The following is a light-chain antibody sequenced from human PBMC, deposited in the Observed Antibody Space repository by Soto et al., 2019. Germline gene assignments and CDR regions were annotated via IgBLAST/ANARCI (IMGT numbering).Light chain of an antibody. Sequence: QSVLTQPASVSGSPGQSLTISCVGTSSDIGDYNYVSWYQQHPGKVPKVIIYDVSNRPSGVSYRFSATKSGNTASLTISGLQAEDEADYYCCSYTRSGTLIFGTGTKVPV. V-gene: IGLV2-14*01. CDR3: CSYTRSGTLI. CDR2: DVS. J-gene: IGLJ1*01. CDR1: SSDIGDYNY.